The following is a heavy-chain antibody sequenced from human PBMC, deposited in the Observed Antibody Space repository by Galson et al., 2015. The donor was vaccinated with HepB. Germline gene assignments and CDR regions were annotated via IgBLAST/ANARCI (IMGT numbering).Heavy chain of an antibody. CDR1: GFTFSSYA. V-gene: IGHV3-30-3*01. CDR2: ISYDGSNK. Sequence: SLRLSCAASGFTFSSYAMHWVRQAPGKGLEWVAVISYDGSNKYYADSVKGRFTISRDNSKNTLYLQMNSLRAEDTAVYYCAREMEVGAKGVHDAFDIWGQGTMVTVSS. CDR3: AREMEVGAKGVHDAFDI. D-gene: IGHD1-26*01. J-gene: IGHJ3*02.